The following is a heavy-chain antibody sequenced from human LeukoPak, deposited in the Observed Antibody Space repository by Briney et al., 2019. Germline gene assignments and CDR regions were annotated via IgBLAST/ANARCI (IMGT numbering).Heavy chain of an antibody. Sequence: MSSETLSLTCTVSGGSISSSSYYWGWIRQPPGKGLEWIGSIYYSGSTYYNPSLKSRVTISVDTSKNQFSLKLSSVTAADTAVYYCASPPAMPSGWYFDLWGRGTLVTVSS. D-gene: IGHD2-2*01. CDR1: GGSISSSSYY. J-gene: IGHJ2*01. CDR3: ASPPAMPSGWYFDL. V-gene: IGHV4-39*07. CDR2: IYYSGST.